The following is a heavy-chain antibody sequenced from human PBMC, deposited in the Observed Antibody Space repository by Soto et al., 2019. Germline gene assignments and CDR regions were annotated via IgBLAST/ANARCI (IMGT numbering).Heavy chain of an antibody. CDR1: GFSLSTSGVG. V-gene: IGHV2-5*02. D-gene: IGHD6-13*01. J-gene: IGHJ5*01. CDR2: IYWDDDK. CDR3: AHRHPSAVGTDRYCFGS. Sequence: SGPTLVNPTQTLTLTCTFSGFSLSTSGVGVGWIRQPPGKALEWLALIYWDDDKRYSPSLKSRLTITKDTSKNQVVLTMTNVDPVDTGTYYCAHRHPSAVGTDRYCFGSWGQGSLVTVSS.